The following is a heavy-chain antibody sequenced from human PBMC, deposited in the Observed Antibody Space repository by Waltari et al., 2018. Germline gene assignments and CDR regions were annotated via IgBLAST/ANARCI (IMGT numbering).Heavy chain of an antibody. CDR1: GFTFDKYA. CDR3: TKRIEYSSSSAYFDY. D-gene: IGHD6-6*01. Sequence: EVQLVESAGDLVQPGGSLRLSCAASGFTFDKYAISWVRPAPGKGLAWVSAISPSGSDTYYADSVKGRFTITRDNSKNTVYLQMSSLRAEDTAVYFCTKRIEYSSSSAYFDYWGPGTLVTVSS. CDR2: ISPSGSDT. J-gene: IGHJ4*02. V-gene: IGHV3-23*04.